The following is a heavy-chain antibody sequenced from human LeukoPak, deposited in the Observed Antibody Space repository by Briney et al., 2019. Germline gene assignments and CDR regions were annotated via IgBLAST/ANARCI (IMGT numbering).Heavy chain of an antibody. V-gene: IGHV4-59*01. J-gene: IGHJ5*02. CDR1: GGSISSYY. CDR3: ARDGIAARRRWFDP. CDR2: IYSSGST. Sequence: SETVSLTCTVSGGSISSYYWSWIRQPPGKGLEWIGYIYSSGSTNYNPSLKSRVTISVDTSKNQFSLKLSSVTAADTAVYYCARDGIAARRRWFDPWGQGTLVTVSS. D-gene: IGHD6-6*01.